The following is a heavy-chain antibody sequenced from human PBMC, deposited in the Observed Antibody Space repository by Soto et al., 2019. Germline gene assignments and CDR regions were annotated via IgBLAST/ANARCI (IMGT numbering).Heavy chain of an antibody. Sequence: EVQLLESGGNLVQPGGCLRLSCAASGFTFSNDAMSWVRQAPGKGLNWVSSLISSGRITYYADSVKGRFTISRDNSKNTRYLQMDGLRADDTAIYFCAKHVASSWRYYFDHWGQGTMVTVSS. D-gene: IGHD6-13*01. CDR2: LISSGRIT. V-gene: IGHV3-23*01. CDR1: GFTFSNDA. J-gene: IGHJ4*02. CDR3: AKHVASSWRYYFDH.